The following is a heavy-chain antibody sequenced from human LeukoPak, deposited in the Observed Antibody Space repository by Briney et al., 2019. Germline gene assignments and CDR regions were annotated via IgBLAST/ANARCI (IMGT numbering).Heavy chain of an antibody. J-gene: IGHJ6*02. CDR1: GFTFSSYG. V-gene: IGHV3-33*01. Sequence: PGRSLRLSCAASGFTFSSYGMHWVRQAPGKGLEWVAVMWYDGSNKYYAASVKGRFTISRDNSKNTLYLQMNSLRAEDTAVYYCARGQPDYGMDVWGQGTTVTVSS. CDR3: ARGQPDYGMDV. CDR2: MWYDGSNK.